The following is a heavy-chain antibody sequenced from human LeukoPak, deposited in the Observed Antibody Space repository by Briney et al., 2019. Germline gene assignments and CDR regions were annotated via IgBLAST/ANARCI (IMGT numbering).Heavy chain of an antibody. CDR2: ISGRCGRT. Sequence: PGGSLRLSCEASGFTFNSYTMSWVRQAPGKGLEWVSGISGRCGRTYYADSVKGRFTISRDNSKNTLYLQKNSLRAEDTAVYYCAKDRGMFVAVTALDYWGQGSLVSVSS. J-gene: IGHJ4*02. D-gene: IGHD2-21*02. V-gene: IGHV3-23*01. CDR3: AKDRGMFVAVTALDY. CDR1: GFTFNSYT.